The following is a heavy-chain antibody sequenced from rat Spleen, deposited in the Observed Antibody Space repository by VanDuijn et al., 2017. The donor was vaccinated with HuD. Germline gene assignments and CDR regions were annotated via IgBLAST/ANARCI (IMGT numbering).Heavy chain of an antibody. CDR1: GFTFSNYG. CDR2: ISYDGSST. J-gene: IGHJ2*01. CDR3: TSLEN. D-gene: IGHD4-2*01. Sequence: EVQLVESGGGLVQPGRSLKLSCAASGFTFSNYGMAWVRQAPKKGLEWVATISYDGSSTYYRDSVKGRFTISRDNAKSTLYLQMNSLRSEDTATYYCTSLENWGQGVMVTVSS. V-gene: IGHV5-29*01.